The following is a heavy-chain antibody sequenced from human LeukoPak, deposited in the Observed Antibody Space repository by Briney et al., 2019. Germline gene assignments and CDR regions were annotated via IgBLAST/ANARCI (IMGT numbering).Heavy chain of an antibody. CDR2: INHSGST. J-gene: IGHJ4*02. V-gene: IGHV4-34*01. Sequence: PSETLSLTCAVYGGSFSGYYWSWIRQPPGKGLEWIGEINHSGSTNYNPSLKSRVTISVDTSKNQFSLKLSSVTAADTAVYYCARARYYYDSSGYYSYSFDYWGQGTLVTVSS. D-gene: IGHD3-22*01. CDR3: ARARYYYDSSGYYSYSFDY. CDR1: GGSFSGYY.